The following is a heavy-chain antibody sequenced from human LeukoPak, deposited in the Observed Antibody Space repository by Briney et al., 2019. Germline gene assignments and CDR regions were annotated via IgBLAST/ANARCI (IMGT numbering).Heavy chain of an antibody. J-gene: IGHJ4*02. V-gene: IGHV1-46*01. CDR1: GYTFTSNY. Sequence: ASVTVSCKASGYTFTSNYIHWVRQAPGQGLEWMGMIYPRDGSTSYAQKFQGRVTGTRDTSTSTVHMELSGLRSEDTAVYYCTRDQEGFDYWGQGTLVTVSS. CDR3: TRDQEGFDY. CDR2: IYPRDGST.